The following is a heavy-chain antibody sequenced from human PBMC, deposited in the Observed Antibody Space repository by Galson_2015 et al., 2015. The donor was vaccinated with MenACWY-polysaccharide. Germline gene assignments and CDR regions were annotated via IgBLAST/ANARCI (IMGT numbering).Heavy chain of an antibody. J-gene: IGHJ5*02. CDR2: IKQDGSEK. D-gene: IGHD6-13*01. CDR1: GFTFSSYW. V-gene: IGHV3-7*03. CDR3: ATGSSWYTWFDP. Sequence: SLRLSCAASGFTFSSYWMSWVRQAPGKGLEWVANIKQDGSEKHYADSVKGRFTISRDNSKNTLYLQMNSLRAEDTAVYHCATGSSWYTWFDPLGQGTLVTVSS.